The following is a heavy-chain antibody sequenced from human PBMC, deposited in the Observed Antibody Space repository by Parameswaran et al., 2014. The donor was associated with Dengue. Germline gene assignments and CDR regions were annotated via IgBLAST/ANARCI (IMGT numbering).Heavy chain of an antibody. CDR2: IRSKAYGGTT. D-gene: IGHD6-19*01. V-gene: IGHV3-49*02. CDR3: ARVFQSRIAVPGTPSPGYFHYGMDV. Sequence: RWIRQPQEGAGVGGFIRSKAYGGTTEYAASVKGRVTISRDDSNSIAYLQMNSLKTEATAVYYCARVFQSRIAVPGTPSPGYFHYGMDVWGQGTTVTVSS. J-gene: IGHJ6*02.